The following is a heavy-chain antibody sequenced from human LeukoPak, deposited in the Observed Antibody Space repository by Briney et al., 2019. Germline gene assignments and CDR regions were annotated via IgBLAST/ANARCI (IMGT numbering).Heavy chain of an antibody. V-gene: IGHV3-64D*09. CDR3: VKDEAPYYYDSSGYYFGD. Sequence: GGTLRLSCSASGFTFSSYAMHWVRQAPGKGLEYVSAISSHGGSTYYADSVKGRFTISRDNSKNTLYLQMSSLRAEDTAVYYCVKDEAPYYYDSSGYYFGDWGQGTLVTVSS. J-gene: IGHJ4*02. CDR2: ISSHGGST. CDR1: GFTFSSYA. D-gene: IGHD3-22*01.